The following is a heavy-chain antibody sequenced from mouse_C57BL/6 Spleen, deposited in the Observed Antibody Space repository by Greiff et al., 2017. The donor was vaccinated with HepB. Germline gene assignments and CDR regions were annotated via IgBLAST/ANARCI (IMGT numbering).Heavy chain of an antibody. CDR3: ARYEGTRYEYDGARAGYAMDD. V-gene: IGHV1-84*01. CDR2: IYPGSGNT. D-gene: IGHD2-4*01. CDR1: GYTFTDYY. J-gene: IGHJ4*01. Sequence: QVQLQQSGPELVKPGASVKISCKASGYTFTDYYINWVKQRPGQGLEWIGWIYPGSGNTKYNEKFKGKATLTVDTSSSTAYMQLSSLTSEDSAVYFCARYEGTRYEYDGARAGYAMDDWGQGTSVTVSS.